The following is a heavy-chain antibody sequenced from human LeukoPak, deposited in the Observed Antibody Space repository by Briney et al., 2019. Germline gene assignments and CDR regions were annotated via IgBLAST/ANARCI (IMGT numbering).Heavy chain of an antibody. CDR2: ISGSSSYI. Sequence: GGSLRLSCAASGFTFSSYSMNWVRQAPGKGLEWVSSISGSSSYIYYADSLKGRFTISRDNAKNSLYLQMNSLRAEDTAVYYCARGREQWLVPGAFDIWGQGTMVTVSS. CDR1: GFTFSSYS. CDR3: ARGREQWLVPGAFDI. V-gene: IGHV3-21*01. D-gene: IGHD6-19*01. J-gene: IGHJ3*02.